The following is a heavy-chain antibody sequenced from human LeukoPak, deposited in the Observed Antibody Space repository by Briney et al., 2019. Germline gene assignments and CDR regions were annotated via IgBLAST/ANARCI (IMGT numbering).Heavy chain of an antibody. Sequence: GGSLRLSCAASGFTFSSYAMHWVRQAPGKGLEWVAVISYDGSNKYYADSVKGRFTISRDNSKNTLYLQMNSLRAEDMAVYYCARAGDIVVVPAATTENWFDPWGQGTLVTVSS. D-gene: IGHD2-2*01. CDR3: ARAGDIVVVPAATTENWFDP. CDR2: ISYDGSNK. V-gene: IGHV3-30-3*01. J-gene: IGHJ5*02. CDR1: GFTFSSYA.